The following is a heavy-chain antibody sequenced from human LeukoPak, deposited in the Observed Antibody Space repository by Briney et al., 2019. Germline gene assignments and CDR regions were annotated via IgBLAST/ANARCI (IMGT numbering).Heavy chain of an antibody. V-gene: IGHV3-23*01. Sequence: PGGSLSLSCAASGFTFSSYAMSWVRQAPGKGLEWVSAISGSGGSTYYADSVKGRFTISRDNSKNTLYLQMNSLRAEDTAVYYCAKDRVYAGDYFDYWGQGTLVTVSP. D-gene: IGHD2-8*01. CDR3: AKDRVYAGDYFDY. CDR2: ISGSGGST. J-gene: IGHJ4*02. CDR1: GFTFSSYA.